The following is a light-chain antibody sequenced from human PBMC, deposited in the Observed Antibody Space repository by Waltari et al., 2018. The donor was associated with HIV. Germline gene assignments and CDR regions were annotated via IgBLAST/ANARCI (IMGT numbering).Light chain of an antibody. CDR1: SRDIGSYNF. Sequence: QSALTQPPSASGSPGQSVTISCTGASRDIGSYNFVSWYQQRPGQAPGLILYEVNKRPSGVPDRFSGAKSGNVASLTVSGLRDDDEADYFCSSFGGGDNRVVFGGGTKLTVL. J-gene: IGLJ2*01. CDR2: EVN. CDR3: SSFGGGDNRVV. V-gene: IGLV2-8*01.